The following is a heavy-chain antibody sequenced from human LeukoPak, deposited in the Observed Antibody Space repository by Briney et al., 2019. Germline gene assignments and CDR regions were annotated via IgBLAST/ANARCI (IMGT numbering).Heavy chain of an antibody. D-gene: IGHD3-22*01. CDR3: AIITTTHYFDY. V-gene: IGHV4-38-2*02. Sequence: ASETLSLTCTVSGYSISSGYYWGWIRQPPGKGLEWIGSIYHSGSTYYNPSLKSRVTISVDTSKNRFSLKLSSVTAADTAVYYCAIITTTHYFDYWGQGTLVTVSS. CDR1: GYSISSGYY. CDR2: IYHSGST. J-gene: IGHJ4*02.